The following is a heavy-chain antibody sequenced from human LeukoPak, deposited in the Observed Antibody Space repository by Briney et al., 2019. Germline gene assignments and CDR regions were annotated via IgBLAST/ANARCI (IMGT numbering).Heavy chain of an antibody. Sequence: GGSLRLSCAASGFTFSSYAMHWVRQAPGKGLEWVAVISYDGSNKYYADSVKGRFTISRDNSKNTLYLQMNSPRAEDTAVYYCARGVLYYDFWSGKDTYFDYWGQGTLVTVSS. CDR2: ISYDGSNK. V-gene: IGHV3-30-3*01. D-gene: IGHD3-3*01. CDR3: ARGVLYYDFWSGKDTYFDY. J-gene: IGHJ4*02. CDR1: GFTFSSYA.